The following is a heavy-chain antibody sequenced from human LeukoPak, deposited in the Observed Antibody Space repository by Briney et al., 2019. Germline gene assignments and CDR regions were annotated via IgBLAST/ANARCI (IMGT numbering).Heavy chain of an antibody. CDR3: ARDRSAGYSYGFGDDAFDI. V-gene: IGHV4-4*07. CDR1: GGSISSYY. Sequence: KPSETLSLTCTVSGGSISSYYWSWIRQPAGKGLEWIGRIYTSGSTNYNPSLKSRVTISVDTSRNQFSLKLSSVTAADTAVYYCARDRSAGYSYGFGDDAFDIWGQGTMVTVSS. D-gene: IGHD5-18*01. J-gene: IGHJ3*02. CDR2: IYTSGST.